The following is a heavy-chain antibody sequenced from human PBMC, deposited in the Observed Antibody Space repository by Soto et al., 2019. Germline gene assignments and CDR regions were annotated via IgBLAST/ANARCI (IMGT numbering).Heavy chain of an antibody. CDR1: GFTFSSYS. CDR2: ISSSSSYI. J-gene: IGHJ4*02. V-gene: IGHV3-21*01. D-gene: IGHD6-6*01. CDR3: ARLYSSSSGIDY. Sequence: EVQLVESGGGLVKPGGSLRLSCAASGFTFSSYSMNWVRQAPGKGLEWVSSISSSSSYIYYADSVKGRFTISRDNAKNSLYLQMNSLRAEDTAVYYCARLYSSSSGIDYWGQGTLVTVSS.